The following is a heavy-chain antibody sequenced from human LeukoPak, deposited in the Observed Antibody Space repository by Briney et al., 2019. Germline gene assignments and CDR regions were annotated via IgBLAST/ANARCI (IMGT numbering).Heavy chain of an antibody. V-gene: IGHV3-33*01. CDR3: ARGGDYSNYPGDYYYYMDV. CDR1: GFTFSSYG. CDR2: IWYDGSNK. J-gene: IGHJ6*03. D-gene: IGHD4-11*01. Sequence: PGGSLRLSCAASGFTFSSYGMHWVRQAPGKGLEWVAVIWYDGSNKYYADSVKGRFTISRDNSKNTLYLQMNSLRAEDTAVYHCARGGDYSNYPGDYYYYMDVWGKGTTVTVSS.